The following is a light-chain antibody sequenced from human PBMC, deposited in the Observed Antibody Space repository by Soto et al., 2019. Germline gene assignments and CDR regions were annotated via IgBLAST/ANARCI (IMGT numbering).Light chain of an antibody. CDR3: GSYAGGKNPYV. CDR2: EVT. V-gene: IGLV2-8*01. Sequence: QSVLTQPPSASGSPGQSVTISCTGTSSDVGAYIYVSWYQHHPGKAPKLIIYEVTKRPSGVPERFSGSKSGDTASLTVSGLQAEDEADYYCGSYAGGKNPYVFRTGTKVTVL. CDR1: SSDVGAYIY. J-gene: IGLJ1*01.